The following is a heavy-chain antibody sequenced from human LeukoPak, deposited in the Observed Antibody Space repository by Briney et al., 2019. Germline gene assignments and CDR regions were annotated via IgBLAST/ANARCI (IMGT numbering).Heavy chain of an antibody. CDR2: ISSSSTI. CDR1: GFTFSSYS. D-gene: IGHD1-14*01. V-gene: IGHV3-48*01. J-gene: IGHJ4*02. CDR3: ARDYNHYFDY. Sequence: GGSLRLSCAASGFTFSSYSMNWVRQAPGKGLEWVSYISSSSTIYYADSVKGRFTISRDNAKNSLYLQMNSLRAEDTAVYYCARDYNHYFDYWGQGTLVTVSS.